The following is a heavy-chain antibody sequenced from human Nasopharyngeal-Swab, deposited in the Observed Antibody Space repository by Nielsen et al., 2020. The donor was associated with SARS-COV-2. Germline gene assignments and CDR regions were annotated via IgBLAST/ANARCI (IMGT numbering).Heavy chain of an antibody. CDR1: GFTFSSYA. CDR3: ANRMPTVGATRYYCFDS. V-gene: IGHV3-23*01. D-gene: IGHD1-26*01. J-gene: IGHJ4*02. CDR2: ISGSGGST. Sequence: ESLNISCAASGFTFSSYAMSWVRQAPGKGLEWVSTISGSGGSTYYADSVKGRSTISRDNSKNTLYLQMSSLRAEDTAVYYCANRMPTVGATRYYCFDSWGQGTLVTVSS.